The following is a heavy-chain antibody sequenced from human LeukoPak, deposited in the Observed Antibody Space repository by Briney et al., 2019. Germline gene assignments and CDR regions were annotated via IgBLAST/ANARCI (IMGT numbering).Heavy chain of an antibody. CDR1: GGPISSYY. V-gene: IGHV4-4*09. Sequence: PSETLSLTCTVSGGPISSYYWSWIRQPPGKGLEWIGYIYTTGSTNYNPSLKSRVTISVDTSKNQFSLKLSSVTAADTAVYYCARQVVGAHFDYWGQGTLVTVSS. D-gene: IGHD1-26*01. CDR3: ARQVVGAHFDY. J-gene: IGHJ4*02. CDR2: IYTTGST.